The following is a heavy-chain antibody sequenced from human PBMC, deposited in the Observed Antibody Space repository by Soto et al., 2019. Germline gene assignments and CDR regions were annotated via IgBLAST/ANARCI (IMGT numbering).Heavy chain of an antibody. CDR2: INPNSGGT. CDR3: ARSYSSSSEVDY. J-gene: IGHJ4*02. D-gene: IGHD6-6*01. V-gene: IGHV1-2*04. CDR1: GYTFTGYY. Sequence: ASVKVSCKASGYTFTGYYMHWVRQAPGQGLEWMGWINPNSGGTNYAQKFQGWVTMTRDTSISTAYMELSRLRSDDTAVYYCARSYSSSSEVDYWGQGTLVTVSS.